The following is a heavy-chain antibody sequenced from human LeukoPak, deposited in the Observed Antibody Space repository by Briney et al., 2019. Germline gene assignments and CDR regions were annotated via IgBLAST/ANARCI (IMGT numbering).Heavy chain of an antibody. Sequence: SETLSLTCAVYGGSFSGYYWSWIRQPPGRGLEWIGEINHSGSTNYNPSLKSRVTISVDTSKNQFSLKLSSVTAADTAVYYCTSSSPPADYWGQGTLVTVSS. J-gene: IGHJ4*02. V-gene: IGHV4-34*01. CDR1: GGSFSGYY. CDR2: INHSGST. CDR3: TSSSPPADY. D-gene: IGHD6-13*01.